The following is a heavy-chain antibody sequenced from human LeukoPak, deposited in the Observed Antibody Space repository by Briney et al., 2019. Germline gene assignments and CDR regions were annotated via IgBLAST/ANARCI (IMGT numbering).Heavy chain of an antibody. V-gene: IGHV4-34*01. Sequence: PSETLSLTCAVYGGSVSGYYWSWIRQPAGKGLEWIGEINHSGSTNYNPSLKSRVTISVDTSKNQFSLKLSSVTAADTAVYYCARGNERGITMVRGAYYFDYWGQGTLVTVSS. CDR3: ARGNERGITMVRGAYYFDY. J-gene: IGHJ4*02. D-gene: IGHD3-10*01. CDR1: GGSVSGYY. CDR2: INHSGST.